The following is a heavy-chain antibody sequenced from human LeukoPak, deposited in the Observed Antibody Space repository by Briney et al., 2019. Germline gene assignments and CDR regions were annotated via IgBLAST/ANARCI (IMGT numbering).Heavy chain of an antibody. CDR3: ARQNYDFWPGLLHPDY. J-gene: IGHJ4*02. Sequence: SETLSLTCSVFGDSVSNNVYYWAWIRQAPGKRLEWMGSGHYRETTHYSPSLKSRVTISVDTSKNQFSLKLNSVTAADTAVYYCARQNYDFWPGLLHPDYWGQGILVAVSS. V-gene: IGHV4-39*01. CDR2: GHYRETT. CDR1: GDSVSNNVYY. D-gene: IGHD3/OR15-3a*01.